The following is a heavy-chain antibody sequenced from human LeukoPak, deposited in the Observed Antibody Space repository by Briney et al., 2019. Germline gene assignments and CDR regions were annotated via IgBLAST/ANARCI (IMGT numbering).Heavy chain of an antibody. V-gene: IGHV3-53*01. J-gene: IGHJ2*01. Sequence: GGSLRLSCAASGFTVSSNYMSWARQALGKGLEWVSVIYSGGSTYYADSVKGRFTISRDNSKNTLYLQMNSLRAEDTAVYYCARVAPYYYDSSGYPLYWYFDLWGRGTLVTVSS. CDR3: ARVAPYYYDSSGYPLYWYFDL. CDR2: IYSGGST. CDR1: GFTVSSNY. D-gene: IGHD3-22*01.